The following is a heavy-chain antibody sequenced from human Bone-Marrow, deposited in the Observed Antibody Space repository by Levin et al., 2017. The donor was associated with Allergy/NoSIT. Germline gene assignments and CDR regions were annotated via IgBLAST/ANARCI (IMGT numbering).Heavy chain of an antibody. V-gene: IGHV3-30*04. CDR1: GFTFGSYA. CDR2: ISYDGKNK. Sequence: GESLRLSCAASGFTFGSYAVHWVRQAPGKGLEWVALISYDGKNKYYTDSVKGRFTISRDNSENTVYLEMNSLRAEDTAVYYCARDAIKNGYNWDYFDYWGQGTLVTVSS. J-gene: IGHJ4*02. CDR3: ARDAIKNGYNWDYFDY. D-gene: IGHD5-24*01.